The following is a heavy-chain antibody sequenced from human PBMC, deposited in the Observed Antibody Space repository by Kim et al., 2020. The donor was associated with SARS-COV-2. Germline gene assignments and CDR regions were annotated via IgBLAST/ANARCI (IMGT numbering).Heavy chain of an antibody. V-gene: IGHV5-51*01. Sequence: RYSPSFQGQVTISADKSISTAYLQWSSLKASDTAMYYCARGSAAAGFDYWGQGTLVTVSS. D-gene: IGHD6-13*01. J-gene: IGHJ4*02. CDR3: ARGSAAAGFDY.